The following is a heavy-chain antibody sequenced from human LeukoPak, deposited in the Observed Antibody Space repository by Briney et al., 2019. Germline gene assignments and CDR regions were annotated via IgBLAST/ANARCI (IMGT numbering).Heavy chain of an antibody. Sequence: GGSLRLSCSASGFTFSTNSMHWVRQAPGKGLEFVSAITSNGGSTYYADSVKGRFTISRDNSKNTLYLQMNSLRAEDTAVYYCARDARSRGSGSYLDYWGQGTLVTVSS. J-gene: IGHJ4*02. CDR3: ARDARSRGSGSYLDY. V-gene: IGHV3-64*04. D-gene: IGHD3-10*01. CDR2: ITSNGGST. CDR1: GFTFSTNS.